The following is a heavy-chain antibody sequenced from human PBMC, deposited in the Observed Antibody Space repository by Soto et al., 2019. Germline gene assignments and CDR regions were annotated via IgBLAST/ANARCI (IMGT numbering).Heavy chain of an antibody. CDR3: AKSSDFWSGYLDY. CDR1: GFTFSSYS. V-gene: IGHV3-30*18. D-gene: IGHD3-3*01. CDR2: ITNNGSNI. Sequence: GGSLRLSCAASGFTFSSYSMNWVRQAPGKGLEWVAVITNNGSNIYYADSVKGRFTISRDNSKNTLYLQMNSLRAEDAAVYYCAKSSDFWSGYLDYWGQGTLVTVSS. J-gene: IGHJ4*02.